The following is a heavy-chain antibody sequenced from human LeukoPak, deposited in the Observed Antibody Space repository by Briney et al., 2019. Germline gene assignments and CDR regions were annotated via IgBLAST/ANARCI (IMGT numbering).Heavy chain of an antibody. Sequence: PSETLSLTCTVSGGSISSYYWSWIRQPPGKGLEWIGYIYYSGSTKYNPSLKSRVTISVDTFKNQFSLRLSSVTAADTAVYYCASYLRGSYFDYWGQGTLVTVSS. J-gene: IGHJ4*02. CDR2: IYYSGST. CDR3: ASYLRGSYFDY. CDR1: GGSISSYY. D-gene: IGHD3-16*01. V-gene: IGHV4-59*08.